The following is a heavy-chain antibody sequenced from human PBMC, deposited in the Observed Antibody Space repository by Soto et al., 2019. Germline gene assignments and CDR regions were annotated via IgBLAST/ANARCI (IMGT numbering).Heavy chain of an antibody. Sequence: PGGSLRLSCTASGFSFSSNWMSWVRQAPGKGPEWVANINQDGSEKYCADSVKGRFTISRDNAKNSLYLQMDSLRVEDTALYYCFNVAFGYWGRGTQVTVSS. CDR1: GFSFSSNW. V-gene: IGHV3-7*01. CDR3: FNVAFGY. CDR2: INQDGSEK. J-gene: IGHJ4*02.